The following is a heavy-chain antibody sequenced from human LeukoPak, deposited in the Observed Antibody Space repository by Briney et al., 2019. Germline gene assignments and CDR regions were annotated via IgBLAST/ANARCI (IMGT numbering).Heavy chain of an antibody. CDR3: ARDPNGDYIGAFDF. V-gene: IGHV3-23*01. CDR2: ITGGGRT. CDR1: GFTFNNYA. D-gene: IGHD4-17*01. Sequence: GGSLRLSCAASGFTFNNYAMIWVRQAQGQGLEWVSAITGGGRTYYADSVKGRFTISRDNSKNTLYLQMNSLRAEDTALYFCARDPNGDYIGAFDFLGQGTVVTVSS. J-gene: IGHJ3*01.